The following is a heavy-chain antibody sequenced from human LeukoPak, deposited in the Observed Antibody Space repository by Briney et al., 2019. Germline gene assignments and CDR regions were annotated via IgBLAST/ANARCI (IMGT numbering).Heavy chain of an antibody. CDR2: ISSSSSSTI. D-gene: IGHD2-2*01. CDR1: GFTFRSCS. V-gene: IGHV3-48*01. CDR3: ARAYCSSTSCFIFDY. J-gene: IGHJ4*02. Sequence: SGGSLRLSCAASGFTFRSCSMNWVRQAPGKGLEWVAYISSSSSSTIYYADSVKGRFTISRDNAKNSLYLQMNSLRAEDTAVYYCARAYCSSTSCFIFDYWGQGTLVTVSS.